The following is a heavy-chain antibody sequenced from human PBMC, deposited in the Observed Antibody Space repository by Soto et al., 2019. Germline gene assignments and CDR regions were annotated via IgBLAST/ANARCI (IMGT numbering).Heavy chain of an antibody. D-gene: IGHD3-10*01. Sequence: ASVKVSCKTLGYPFTNNYMHWVRQAPGQGLEWMGVIHPRGDFTIYAQKFQSRVTMTRDTSTSTDYMELRSLTSEDTAVYYCARDLNPMGRVVIRHPSFSIDSSGQGTLVTGSS. CDR2: IHPRGDFT. CDR1: GYPFTNNY. CDR3: ARDLNPMGRVVIRHPSFSIDS. J-gene: IGHJ5*01. V-gene: IGHV1-46*01.